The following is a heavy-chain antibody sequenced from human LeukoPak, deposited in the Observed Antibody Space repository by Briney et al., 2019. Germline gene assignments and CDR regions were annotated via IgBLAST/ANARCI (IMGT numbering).Heavy chain of an antibody. CDR2: IYTSGST. D-gene: IGHD2-8*01. V-gene: IGHV4-4*07. J-gene: IGHJ6*04. CDR3: ARDFVPGPLDV. CDR1: GCTISSYY. Sequence: SETLSLTCTASGCTISSYYWSWIRQPAGKGLEWIGRIYTSGSTNYNPSLNRRVTITVTTTKNQFSLKLSSVTAADTGVYYCARDFVPGPLDVWGKGTTVTVSS.